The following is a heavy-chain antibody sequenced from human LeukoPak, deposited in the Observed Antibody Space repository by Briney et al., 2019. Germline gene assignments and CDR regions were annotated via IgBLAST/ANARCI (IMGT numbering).Heavy chain of an antibody. J-gene: IGHJ4*02. CDR2: ISGSGGST. D-gene: IGHD6-13*01. V-gene: IGHV3-23*01. CDR3: ARIPGMAAGSDFYFDY. CDR1: GFTFSSYA. Sequence: GGSLRLSCAASGFTFSSYAMSWVRQAPGKGLEWVSAISGSGGSTYYADSVKGRFTISRDNSKNTLYLQLNSLRVEDTAIYYCARIPGMAAGSDFYFDYWGPGTVVTVFS.